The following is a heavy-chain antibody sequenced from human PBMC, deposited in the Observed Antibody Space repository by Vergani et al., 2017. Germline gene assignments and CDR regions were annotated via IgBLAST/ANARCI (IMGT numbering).Heavy chain of an antibody. Sequence: QVQLVQSGSELKKPGASVTVSCKASGYTFTSYAMNWVRQAPGQGLEWMGWINTNTGKPTYAQGFTGRFVFSLDTSVSTAYLQISSLKAEDTAVYYCAIECRPGGGRRGALDYWDQGPLVTVSS. D-gene: IGHD3-16*01. V-gene: IGHV7-4-1*02. CDR3: AIECRPGGGRRGALDY. CDR2: INTNTGKP. J-gene: IGHJ4*02. CDR1: GYTFTSYA.